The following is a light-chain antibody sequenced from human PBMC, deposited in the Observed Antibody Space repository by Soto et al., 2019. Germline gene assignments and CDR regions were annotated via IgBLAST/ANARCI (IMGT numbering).Light chain of an antibody. V-gene: IGKV2-28*01. Sequence: EIVLTQSPGTLSLSPGERATLSCRSSQSLLHSNGYNYLDWYLQKPGQSPQLLIYLGSNRASGVPDRFSGSGSGTDFTLKISRVEAEDVGVYYCMQALQSWTFGQGTKVHIK. CDR1: QSLLHSNGYNY. J-gene: IGKJ1*01. CDR3: MQALQSWT. CDR2: LGS.